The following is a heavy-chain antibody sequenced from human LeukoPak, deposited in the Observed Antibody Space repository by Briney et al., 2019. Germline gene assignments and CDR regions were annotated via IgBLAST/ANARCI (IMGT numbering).Heavy chain of an antibody. CDR2: ISGSGGST. D-gene: IGHD6-6*01. Sequence: GGSLRLSCAASGFTFSSYAMSWVPPAPGKGLEWVSAISGSGGSTYYADSVKGRFTISRDNSKNTLYLQMNSLRAEDTAVYYCAKNRYSSSSGLEFDYWGQGTLVTVS. CDR3: AKNRYSSSSGLEFDY. CDR1: GFTFSSYA. V-gene: IGHV3-23*01. J-gene: IGHJ4*02.